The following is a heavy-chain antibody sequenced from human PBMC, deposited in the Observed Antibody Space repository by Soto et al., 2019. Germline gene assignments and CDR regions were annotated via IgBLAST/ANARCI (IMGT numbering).Heavy chain of an antibody. D-gene: IGHD3-9*01. CDR3: ARVFSDPYYDILTGYRYFDY. V-gene: IGHV4-59*01. CDR2: IYYSGST. CDR1: GGSISSYY. J-gene: IGHJ4*02. Sequence: SETLSLTCTVSGGSISSYYWSWIRQPPGKGLEWIGYIYYSGSTNYNPSLKSRVTISVDTSKNQFSLKLSSVTAADTAVYYCARVFSDPYYDILTGYRYFDYWGQGTLVTVSS.